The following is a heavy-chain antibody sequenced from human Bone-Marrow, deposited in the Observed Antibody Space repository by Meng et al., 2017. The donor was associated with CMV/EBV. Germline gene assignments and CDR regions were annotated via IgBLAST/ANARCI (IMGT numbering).Heavy chain of an antibody. J-gene: IGHJ5*02. CDR2: INKDGSAE. CDR1: GFTFSSYS. V-gene: IGHV3-7*01. Sequence: GESLKISCAASGFTFSSYSMNWVRQAPGKGLEWVANINKDGSAEYYDYSVKGRFTISRDNAKSSLYLEMNSLRAEDTAAYICVRLPDTWGRGTLVTVSS. CDR3: VRLPDT.